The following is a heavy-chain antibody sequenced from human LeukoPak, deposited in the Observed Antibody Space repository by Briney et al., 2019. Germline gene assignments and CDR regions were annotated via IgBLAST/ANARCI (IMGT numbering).Heavy chain of an antibody. CDR3: ARENVEGVVGYYFDY. CDR1: GFTFSSYG. V-gene: IGHV3-33*01. J-gene: IGHJ4*02. Sequence: GGSLRLSCAASGFTFSSYGMHWVRQAPGKGLEWVAVIWYDGSNKYYADSVKGRFTISRDNSKNTLYLQMNSLRAEDTAVYYCARENVEGVVGYYFDYWGQGTLVTVSS. D-gene: IGHD2-15*01. CDR2: IWYDGSNK.